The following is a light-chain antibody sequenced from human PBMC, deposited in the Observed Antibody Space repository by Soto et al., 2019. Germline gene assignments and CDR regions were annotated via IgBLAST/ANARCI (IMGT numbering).Light chain of an antibody. Sequence: TQPRGSRSLPPRERANRSCRASQSFSSYLSWYQQTPGQAPRLLIYGASSRATGIPDRFSGSVSVTDFTLTISSLHPQDFAIYSCQQTYTTPEITFGQGTRLEI. CDR3: QQTYTTPEIT. J-gene: IGKJ5*01. V-gene: IGKV3-20*01. CDR2: GAS. CDR1: QSFSSY.